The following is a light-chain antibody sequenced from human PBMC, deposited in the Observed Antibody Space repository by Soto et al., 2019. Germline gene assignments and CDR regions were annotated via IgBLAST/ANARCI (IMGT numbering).Light chain of an antibody. Sequence: QSALTHAASVSGSPGQWMSISWAGRSVDVGRYTYVSWYQHHPGKAPKLIIYDVYNRPSGVSNRFSGSKSGNTASLTISGLQAEDEADYYCTSYTSTTTPYVFGGGTKVTGL. CDR2: DVY. CDR3: TSYTSTTTPYV. CDR1: SVDVGRYTY. V-gene: IGLV2-14*03. J-gene: IGLJ1*01.